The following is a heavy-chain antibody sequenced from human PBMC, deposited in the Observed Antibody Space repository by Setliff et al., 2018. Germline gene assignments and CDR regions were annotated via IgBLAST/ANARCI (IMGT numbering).Heavy chain of an antibody. CDR3: ATLLANYGSGMDV. CDR2: INHGGRT. J-gene: IGHJ6*02. V-gene: IGHV4-34*01. Sequence: SETLSLTCAVYGGSFSGYYCSWIRQPPGKGLEWIGEINHGGRTNYNPSLKSRVTISVDTSKNQFSLKVNSVTAADTAVYYCATLLANYGSGMDVWGQGTTVTVSS. CDR1: GGSFSGYY. D-gene: IGHD3-10*01.